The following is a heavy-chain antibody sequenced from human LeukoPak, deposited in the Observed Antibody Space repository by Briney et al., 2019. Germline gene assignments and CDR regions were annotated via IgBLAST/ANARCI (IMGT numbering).Heavy chain of an antibody. CDR1: GFTFTSSA. Sequence: GASVKVSCKASGFTFTSSAMQWVRQARGQRLEWIGWIVVGSGNTNYAQKFQERVTITRDMSTSTAYMELSSLRSEDTAVYYCAAVDYYDSSGYYRDYWGQGTLVTVSS. J-gene: IGHJ4*02. CDR3: AAVDYYDSSGYYRDY. CDR2: IVVGSGNT. V-gene: IGHV1-58*02. D-gene: IGHD3-22*01.